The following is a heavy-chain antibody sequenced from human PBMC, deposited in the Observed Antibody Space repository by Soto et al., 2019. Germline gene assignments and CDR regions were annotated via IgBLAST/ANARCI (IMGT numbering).Heavy chain of an antibody. CDR2: INPDGSRT. CDR3: ARVAVTTYYFDY. V-gene: IGHV3-74*01. D-gene: IGHD4-17*01. CDR1: DLTFSSYG. Sequence: EVQLVESGGDLFLPGGSLRLSCPASDLTFSSYGRHGFGQAQGKGLVWVSRINPDGSRTSYADSVKGRFTISRDNAKNTLYLQMNSLGAEDTAVYYCARVAVTTYYFDYWGQGTLVTVSS. J-gene: IGHJ4*02.